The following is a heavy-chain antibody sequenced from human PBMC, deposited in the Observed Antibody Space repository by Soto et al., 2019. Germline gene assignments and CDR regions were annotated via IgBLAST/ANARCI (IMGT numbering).Heavy chain of an antibody. Sequence: EVQLLESGGDLVQPGGSLRLSCAASGFTFSNYAMSWVRQAPGKGLEWVSAISGGGGSTYYADSGKGRFTISRDNSKNRRYLQMNSLRADDTAVYYCAKGKVGGMDVWGQGTTVTVSS. CDR3: AKGKVGGMDV. D-gene: IGHD2-2*01. J-gene: IGHJ6*02. CDR1: GFTFSNYA. V-gene: IGHV3-23*01. CDR2: ISGGGGST.